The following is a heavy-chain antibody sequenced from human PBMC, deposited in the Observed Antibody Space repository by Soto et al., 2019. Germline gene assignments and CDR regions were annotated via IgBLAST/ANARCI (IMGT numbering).Heavy chain of an antibody. Sequence: DVQLLESGGGLVQPEGSLRLSCAASGFTFSSYAMGWVRQGPGKGLEWVAVVSIGGSTHYADSGRGRFTISRDNSKNTPSLQMNSLTAEDTAVYFCAKRRGAGGHFDYWGQGALVTVSS. D-gene: IGHD2-15*01. CDR2: VSIGGST. CDR3: AKRRGAGGHFDY. CDR1: GFTFSSYA. V-gene: IGHV3-23*01. J-gene: IGHJ4*02.